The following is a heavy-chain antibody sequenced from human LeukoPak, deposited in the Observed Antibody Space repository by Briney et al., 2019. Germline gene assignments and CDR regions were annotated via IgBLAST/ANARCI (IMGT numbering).Heavy chain of an antibody. D-gene: IGHD1-26*01. CDR3: ARQHSGSHDY. J-gene: IGHJ4*02. CDR2: IYYSGTT. V-gene: IGHV4-39*01. Sequence: SETLSLTCTVSGGSISSSGFYWDWIRQPPGKGLEWIGTIYYSGTTYYNPSLKSRVIISVDTSKNQFSLKVSSVTAADTAVYYCARQHSGSHDYWGQGTLVIVSS. CDR1: GGSISSSGFY.